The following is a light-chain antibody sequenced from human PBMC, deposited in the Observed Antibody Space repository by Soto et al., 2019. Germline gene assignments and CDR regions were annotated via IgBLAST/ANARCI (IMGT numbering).Light chain of an antibody. CDR3: CSYAGSYTYV. CDR2: DVT. Sequence: QSVLTQPRSVSGSPGQSVTISCTGTSSVVGGYNYVSWYQHHPGKAPKLMIYDVTKWPSGVRDRFSASKSGNTASLTISGLQAEDEADYYCCSYAGSYTYVFGTGTKVTVL. CDR1: SSVVGGYNY. J-gene: IGLJ1*01. V-gene: IGLV2-11*01.